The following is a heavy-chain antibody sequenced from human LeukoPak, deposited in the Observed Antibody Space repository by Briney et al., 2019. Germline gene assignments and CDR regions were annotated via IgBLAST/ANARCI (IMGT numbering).Heavy chain of an antibody. CDR2: ISYDGSNK. V-gene: IGHV3-30*18. J-gene: IGHJ6*02. D-gene: IGHD4-17*01. CDR1: GFTLSSYG. Sequence: PGGSLRLSCAASGFTLSSYGMHWVRQAPGKGLEWVAVISYDGSNKYYADSVKGRFTLSRDNSKNTLYLQMNSLRAEDTAVYYCAKDATVTTYYYYGMDVWGQGATVTVSS. CDR3: AKDATVTTYYYYGMDV.